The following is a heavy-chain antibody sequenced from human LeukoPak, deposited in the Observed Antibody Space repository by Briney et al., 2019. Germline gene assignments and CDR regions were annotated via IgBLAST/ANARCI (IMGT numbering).Heavy chain of an antibody. CDR2: IYTSGST. CDR1: GGSISSYY. CDR3: ASTYYGSGSYYNY. D-gene: IGHD3-10*01. Sequence: SETLSLTCTVSGGSISSYYWSWFRQPAGKGLEWIGRIYTSGSTNYNPSLKSRVTMSVDTSKNQFSLKLSSVTAADTAVYYCASTYYGSGSYYNYWGQGTLVTVSS. V-gene: IGHV4-4*07. J-gene: IGHJ4*02.